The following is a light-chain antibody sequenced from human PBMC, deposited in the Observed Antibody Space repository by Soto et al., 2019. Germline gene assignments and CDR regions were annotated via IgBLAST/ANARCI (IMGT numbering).Light chain of an antibody. CDR2: EVN. CDR1: TSDVGGYDV. J-gene: IGLJ3*02. V-gene: IGLV2-23*02. CDR3: CSFAGSSTFWV. Sequence: QSALTQPASVSGSPGQSITISCSGTTSDVGGYDVVSWYQQQPGKAPKLMIFEVNQRPSGVSDRFSGSKSGNTASLTISGLQAGDEADYYCCSFAGSSTFWVFGGGTKVTVL.